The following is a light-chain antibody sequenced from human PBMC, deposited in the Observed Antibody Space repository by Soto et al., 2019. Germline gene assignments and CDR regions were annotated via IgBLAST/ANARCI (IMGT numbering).Light chain of an antibody. CDR1: SSDIGGYDY. CDR3: SSYADSNNFDV. J-gene: IGLJ1*01. V-gene: IGLV2-8*01. CDR2: EVT. Sequence: QSALTQPPSASGSPGQSVTISCTGTSSDIGGYDYVSWYQQHPGKAPKLLIYEVTKRPSGVPDRFSGSKSGNTASLTVSGLQADDEAAYYCSSYADSNNFDVFGTGTQLTVL.